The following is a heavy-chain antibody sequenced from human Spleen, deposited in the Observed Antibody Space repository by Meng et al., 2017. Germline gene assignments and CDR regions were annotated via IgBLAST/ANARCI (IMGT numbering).Heavy chain of an antibody. Sequence: SETLSLTCAVYGGSFSGYYWSWIRQPPGKGLEWIGEINHSGSTNYNPSLKSRVTISVDTSKNQFSLKLSSVTAADTAVYYCARFVVTMVRGVIPDAFDIWGQGTMVTVSS. CDR1: GGSFSGYY. CDR2: INHSGST. V-gene: IGHV4-34*01. D-gene: IGHD3-10*01. CDR3: ARFVVTMVRGVIPDAFDI. J-gene: IGHJ3*02.